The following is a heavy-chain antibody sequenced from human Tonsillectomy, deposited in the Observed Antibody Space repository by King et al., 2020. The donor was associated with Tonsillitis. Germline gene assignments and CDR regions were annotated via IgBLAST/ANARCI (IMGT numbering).Heavy chain of an antibody. Sequence: VQLVESGGGLVQPGGSLRLSCAASGFTFSSYSMNWVRQAPGQGLEWVSYISSSSSTIYYADSVKGRFTISRDNAKNSLYLQMNSLRDEDTAVYYCARVLGYGSGNNWFDPWGQGTLVTVSS. D-gene: IGHD3-10*01. CDR1: GFTFSSYS. V-gene: IGHV3-48*02. CDR3: ARVLGYGSGNNWFDP. CDR2: ISSSSSTI. J-gene: IGHJ5*02.